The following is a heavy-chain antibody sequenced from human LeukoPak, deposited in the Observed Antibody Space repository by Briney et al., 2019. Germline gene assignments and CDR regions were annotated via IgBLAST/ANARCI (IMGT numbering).Heavy chain of an antibody. J-gene: IGHJ2*01. CDR1: GYTFTSYY. D-gene: IGHD6-6*01. CDR3: VRGASSIAALSPFWYFDL. V-gene: IGHV1-46*01. Sequence: ASVTVSCKASGYTFTSYYMHWVRQGPGQGVEWMGLIYPSGGSTSYAHKFQGRVTMTRDTSTSTVYMELSSLRSEDTAVFYCVRGASSIAALSPFWYFDLWGRGTLVTVSS. CDR2: IYPSGGST.